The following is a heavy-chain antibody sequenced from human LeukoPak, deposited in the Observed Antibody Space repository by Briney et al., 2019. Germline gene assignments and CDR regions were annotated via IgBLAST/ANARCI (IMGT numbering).Heavy chain of an antibody. Sequence: PGGSLRLSCVASGFTFSYYGMHWVRQAPGKGLEWVAFIRYDGSNEYYAESVKGRFTISRDHSKNTLYLQMNSLRVEDTAAYYCAKIEGKYQLANIPDSWGQGTLVTVSS. J-gene: IGHJ4*02. V-gene: IGHV3-30*02. CDR2: IRYDGSNE. CDR3: AKIEGKYQLANIPDS. D-gene: IGHD2-2*01. CDR1: GFTFSYYG.